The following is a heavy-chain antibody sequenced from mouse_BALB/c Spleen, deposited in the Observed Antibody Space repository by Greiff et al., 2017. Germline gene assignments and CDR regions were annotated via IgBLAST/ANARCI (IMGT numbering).Heavy chain of an antibody. CDR2: INPSNGGT. J-gene: IGHJ4*01. Sequence: QVQLQQPGAELVKPGASVKLSCKASGYTFTSYYMYWVKQRPGQGLEWIGGINPSNGGTNFNEKFKSKATLTVDKSSSTAYMQLSSLTSEDSAVYYCTRSHSLYYRYDGYAMDYWGQGTSVTVSS. V-gene: IGHV1S81*02. D-gene: IGHD2-14*01. CDR3: TRSHSLYYRYDGYAMDY. CDR1: GYTFTSYY.